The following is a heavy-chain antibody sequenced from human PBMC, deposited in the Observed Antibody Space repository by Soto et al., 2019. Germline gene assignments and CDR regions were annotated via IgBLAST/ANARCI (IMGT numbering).Heavy chain of an antibody. CDR2: ISAYNGNT. J-gene: IGHJ5*02. D-gene: IGHD6-13*01. CDR3: AKDRGAAAVNWFDP. Sequence: ASVKVSCKASGYTFTSYGISWVRQAPGQGLEWMGWISAYNGNTNYAQKLQGRVTMTTDTSTSTAYMELRSLRSDDTAVYYCAKDRGAAAVNWFDPWGQGTLVTVSS. CDR1: GYTFTSYG. V-gene: IGHV1-18*01.